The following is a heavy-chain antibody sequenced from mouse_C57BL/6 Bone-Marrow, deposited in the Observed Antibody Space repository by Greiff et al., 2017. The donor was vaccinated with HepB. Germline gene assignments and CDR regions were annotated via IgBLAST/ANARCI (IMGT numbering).Heavy chain of an antibody. Sequence: EVQGVESGEGLVKPGGSLKLSCAASGFTFSSYAMSWVRQTPEKRLEWVAYISSGGDYIYYADTVKGRFTISRDNARNTLYLQMSSLKSEDTAMYYCTRFLLWYPHWYFDVWGTGTTVTVSS. CDR2: ISSGGDYI. D-gene: IGHD2-1*01. CDR1: GFTFSSYA. J-gene: IGHJ1*03. CDR3: TRFLLWYPHWYFDV. V-gene: IGHV5-9-1*02.